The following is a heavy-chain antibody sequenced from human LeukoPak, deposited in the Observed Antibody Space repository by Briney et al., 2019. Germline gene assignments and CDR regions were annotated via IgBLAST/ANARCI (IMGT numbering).Heavy chain of an antibody. Sequence: ASVKVSCKASGYTFTSYGISWVRQAPGQGLEWMGWINPNSGGTNYAQEFQGRVTMTRDTSISTAYMELSRLRSDDTAVYYCARDLRGRWGDDAFDIWGQGTMVTVSS. CDR2: INPNSGGT. V-gene: IGHV1-2*02. J-gene: IGHJ3*02. CDR3: ARDLRGRWGDDAFDI. CDR1: GYTFTSYG. D-gene: IGHD3-16*01.